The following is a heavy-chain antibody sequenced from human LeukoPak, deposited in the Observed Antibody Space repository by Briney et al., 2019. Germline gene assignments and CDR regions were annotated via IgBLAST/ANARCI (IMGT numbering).Heavy chain of an antibody. D-gene: IGHD5-24*01. Sequence: PSETLSLTCAVSGYSISSGHYWGWIRQPPGKGLEWIGSIYHSGSTYYNPSLKSRVTISVDTSKNQFSLKLSSVTAADTAVYYCARHVFLRNPLMLRDGYPAHFDYWGQGTLVTVSS. V-gene: IGHV4-38-2*01. CDR1: GYSISSGHY. CDR3: ARHVFLRNPLMLRDGYPAHFDY. J-gene: IGHJ4*02. CDR2: IYHSGST.